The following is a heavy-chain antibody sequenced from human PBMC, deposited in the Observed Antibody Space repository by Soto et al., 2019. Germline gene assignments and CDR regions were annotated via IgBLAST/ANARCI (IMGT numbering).Heavy chain of an antibody. Sequence: QVQLVQSGAEVKKPGSSVKVSCKASGGTFSTYAITWVRQAPGQGLEWLGGIIPIFGTTDYARKFQGRVTITAAESTSTVFIELSSLKSEDTAVYYCARGVGAYYVDYWGQGTLVTVSS. CDR2: IIPIFGTT. J-gene: IGHJ4*02. V-gene: IGHV1-69*01. CDR1: GGTFSTYA. D-gene: IGHD1-26*01. CDR3: ARGVGAYYVDY.